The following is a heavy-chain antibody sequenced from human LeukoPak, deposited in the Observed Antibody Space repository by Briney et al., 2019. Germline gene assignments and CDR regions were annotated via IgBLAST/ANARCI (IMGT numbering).Heavy chain of an antibody. Sequence: GGSLRLSCASSGFTFSSYEMNWVRQAPGKGLEWVSYISSSGSTIYYAASVKGRFTISRDNAKNSLHRQMNSLRAEDTAVYYCAREGGYYEMSDYWGQETLVTVSS. V-gene: IGHV3-48*03. J-gene: IGHJ4*02. CDR3: AREGGYYEMSDY. D-gene: IGHD3-22*01. CDR2: ISSSGSTI. CDR1: GFTFSSYE.